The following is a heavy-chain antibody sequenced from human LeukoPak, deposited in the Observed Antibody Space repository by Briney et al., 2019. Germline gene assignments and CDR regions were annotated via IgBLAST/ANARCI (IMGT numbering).Heavy chain of an antibody. V-gene: IGHV1-8*01. CDR2: MNPNSGNT. Sequence: ASVKVSCKASGYTFTSYDINWVRQATGQGLEWMGWMNPNSGNTGYARKFQGRVTMTRNTSISTAYMELSSLRSEDTAVYYCARVGRKSRHAFDIWGQGTMVTVSS. CDR3: ARVGRKSRHAFDI. CDR1: GYTFTSYD. D-gene: IGHD3-10*01. J-gene: IGHJ3*02.